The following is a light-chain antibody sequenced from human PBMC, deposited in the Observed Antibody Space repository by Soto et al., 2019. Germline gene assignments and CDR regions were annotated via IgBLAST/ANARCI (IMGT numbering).Light chain of an antibody. CDR3: HQTYSPPDT. J-gene: IGKJ1*01. V-gene: IGKV1-39*01. CDR1: QSIDTH. Sequence: DIRMTQSPSSLSASVGDRVTITCRASQSIDTHLNWYQQHPGKAPNALIYEASNLQSGVPSRFSGSGSGTAFTLTISGLQPDGSATYYCHQTYSPPDTFGQGTKVEIK. CDR2: EAS.